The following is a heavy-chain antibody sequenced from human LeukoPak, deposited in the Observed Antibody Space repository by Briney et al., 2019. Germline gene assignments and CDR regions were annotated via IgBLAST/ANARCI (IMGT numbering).Heavy chain of an antibody. V-gene: IGHV4-31*03. D-gene: IGHD6-19*01. CDR3: ARGSGWPTNY. CDR2: IYYSGST. Sequence: KPSETLSLTCTVSGGSISSGGHYWSWIRQHPGKGLEWIGYIYYSGSTYYNPSLKSRVTISVDTSKNQFSLKLSSVTAADTAVYYCARGSGWPTNYWGQGTLVTVSS. J-gene: IGHJ4*02. CDR1: GGSISSGGHY.